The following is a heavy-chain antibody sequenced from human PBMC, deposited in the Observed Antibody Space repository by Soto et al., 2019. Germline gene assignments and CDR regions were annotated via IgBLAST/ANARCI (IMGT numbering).Heavy chain of an antibody. J-gene: IGHJ4*02. CDR1: GGSISSGGYY. CDR3: ARPTYYYDSSGPPAY. CDR2: IYYSGST. D-gene: IGHD3-22*01. Sequence: ASETLSLTCTVSGGSISSGGYYWSWIRQHPGKGLEWIGYIYYSGSTYYNPSLKSRVTISVDTSKNQFSLKLSSVTAADTAVYYCARPTYYYDSSGPPAYWGQGTLVTVSS. V-gene: IGHV4-31*03.